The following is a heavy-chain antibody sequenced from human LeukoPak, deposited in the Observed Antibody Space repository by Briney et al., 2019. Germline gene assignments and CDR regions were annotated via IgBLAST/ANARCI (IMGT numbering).Heavy chain of an antibody. V-gene: IGHV3-48*01. CDR2: ISSSSSTI. CDR3: ARDDPYYYGSRSYSETNY. Sequence: GGSLRLSCAASGFTFDDYGMSWVRQAPGKGLEWVSYISSSSSTIYYADSVKGRFTISRDNAKNSLYLQMNSLRAEDTAVYYCARDDPYYYGSRSYSETNYWGQGTLVTVSS. CDR1: GFTFDDYG. D-gene: IGHD3-10*01. J-gene: IGHJ4*02.